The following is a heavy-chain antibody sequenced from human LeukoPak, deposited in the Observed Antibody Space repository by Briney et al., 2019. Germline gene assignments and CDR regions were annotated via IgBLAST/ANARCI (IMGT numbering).Heavy chain of an antibody. CDR3: ARGAYRYNWFDP. D-gene: IGHD2-21*01. CDR2: IIPIFGTA. J-gene: IGHJ5*02. V-gene: IGHV1-69*05. Sequence: SVKVSCKASGYTFTSYYMHWVGQAAGQGLEWMGGIIPIFGTANYAQKFQGRVTITTDESTSTAYMELRSLRSDDTAVYYCARGAYRYNWFDPWGQGTLVTVSS. CDR1: GYTFTSYY.